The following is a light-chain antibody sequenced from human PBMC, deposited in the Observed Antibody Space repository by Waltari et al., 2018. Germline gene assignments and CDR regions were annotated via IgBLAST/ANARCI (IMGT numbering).Light chain of an antibody. J-gene: IGKJ3*01. CDR2: AAS. Sequence: DIQMTQSPSSVSASVGDRVTITCRASQDVSRWLAWYQQKPGKAPKLLIYAASSLHSGVPSRFSVSGSGTDFTLTISSLQPDDFATYYCQQSNSFPPTFGPGTTVDIK. V-gene: IGKV1D-12*01. CDR3: QQSNSFPPT. CDR1: QDVSRW.